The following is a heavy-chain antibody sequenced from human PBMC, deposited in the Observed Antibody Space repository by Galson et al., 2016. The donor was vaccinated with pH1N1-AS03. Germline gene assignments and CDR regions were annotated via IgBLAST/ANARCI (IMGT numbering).Heavy chain of an antibody. CDR3: ARDVLPYSLGLNV. V-gene: IGHV4-4*02. J-gene: IGHJ6*02. D-gene: IGHD5-18*01. Sequence: ETLSLTCAVSGDSISTSNWWSWVRQPPGKGLEWIGEVSHAGRTNYSPSLKSRVTISLDKSKNQFSLQLTSVTAADTAVYYCARDVLPYSLGLNVWGQGTTVTVSS. CDR1: GDSISTSNW. CDR2: VSHAGRT.